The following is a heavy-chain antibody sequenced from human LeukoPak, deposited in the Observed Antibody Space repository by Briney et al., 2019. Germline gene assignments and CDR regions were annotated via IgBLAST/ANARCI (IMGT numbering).Heavy chain of an antibody. CDR3: AREREGPYGYLDY. V-gene: IGHV4-61*02. Sequence: PSETLSLTCTVSGGSISSSSYYWSWIRQPAGKGREWIGRIYTSGIINYNSSLRSRVTISVDTTKNQFSLKLSSVTAADTAVYYCAREREGPYGYLDYWRQGTLVTVSS. CDR1: GGSISSSSYY. CDR2: IYTSGII. D-gene: IGHD4-17*01. J-gene: IGHJ4*02.